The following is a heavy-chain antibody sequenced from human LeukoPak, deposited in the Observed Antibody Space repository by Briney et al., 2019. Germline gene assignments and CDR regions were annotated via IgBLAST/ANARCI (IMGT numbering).Heavy chain of an antibody. D-gene: IGHD2-2*01. CDR2: ITYDGSNK. J-gene: IGHJ4*02. CDR3: ARDGYCSSNSCYGGY. Sequence: PGRSLRLSCAASGFTFSSYGMHWVRQAPGKGLEWVAVITYDGSNKYYADSVKGRFTISRDNSKNTLYLQMNSLRAEDTAVYYCARDGYCSSNSCYGGYWGQGTLVTVSS. CDR1: GFTFSSYG. V-gene: IGHV3-30*03.